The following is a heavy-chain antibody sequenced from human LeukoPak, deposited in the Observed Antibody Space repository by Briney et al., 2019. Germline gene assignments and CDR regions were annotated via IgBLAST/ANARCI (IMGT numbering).Heavy chain of an antibody. J-gene: IGHJ5*02. CDR1: GFTFSSFP. V-gene: IGHV3-23*01. CDR3: AKGGLVHRFDP. Sequence: PGGSLGLSCAASGFTFSSFPMIWVRQAPGKGLEWVSSIFPSGDEIHYADSVKGRFTISRDNSKNTLYLQMNSLRADDTAVYYCAKGGLVHRFDPWGQGTLVTVSS. CDR2: IFPSGDEI.